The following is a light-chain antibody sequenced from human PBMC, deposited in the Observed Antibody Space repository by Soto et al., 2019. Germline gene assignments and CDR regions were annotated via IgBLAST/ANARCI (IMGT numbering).Light chain of an antibody. V-gene: IGKV3-15*01. Sequence: EIVMTHSPATLSVSPGERATLSCRASQSVSSNLAWYQQKPGQAPRLLIYGASTRAAGIPARFSGSGSGTKFPLPLCILQPEDLAVYYCQEFNNWGRFAQGPKVDIK. CDR1: QSVSSN. J-gene: IGKJ1*01. CDR2: GAS. CDR3: QEFNNWGR.